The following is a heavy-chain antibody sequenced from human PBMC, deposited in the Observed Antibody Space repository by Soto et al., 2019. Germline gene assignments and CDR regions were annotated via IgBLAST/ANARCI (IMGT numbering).Heavy chain of an antibody. CDR2: ISHTSGST. CDR1: GFTFSRYA. D-gene: IGHD2-2*01. CDR3: VKDITTPLTVVPAAMYYHYGMDV. V-gene: IGHV3-23*01. J-gene: IGHJ6*02. Sequence: PGGSLRLSCAASGFTFSRYAMSWVRQAPGKGLEWVSSISHTSGSTYYAASVEGRFTISSDNSTTTIYLQMKILRAEDTAVYYCVKDITTPLTVVPAAMYYHYGMDVWGQGTTVTVSS.